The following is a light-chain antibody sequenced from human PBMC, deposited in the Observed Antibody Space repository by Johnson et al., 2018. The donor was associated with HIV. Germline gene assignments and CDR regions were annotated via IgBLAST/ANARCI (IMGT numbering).Light chain of an antibody. Sequence: QSVLTQPPSVSAAPGQKVTISCSGSSSNIGNNYVSWYQQLPGTAPKLLIYDNNERPSGISDRFSGSKSGTSATLGITGLQTGDEADYYCGTWDSSLSVGGGFGTGTKVTVL. CDR1: SSNIGNNY. CDR3: GTWDSSLSVGGG. CDR2: DNN. J-gene: IGLJ1*01. V-gene: IGLV1-51*01.